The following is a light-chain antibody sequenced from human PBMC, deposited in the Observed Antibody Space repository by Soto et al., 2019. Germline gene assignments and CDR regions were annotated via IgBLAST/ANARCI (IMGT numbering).Light chain of an antibody. Sequence: EVLMTQSQTTLSVSPGSRSTLSCRASQSINSNLAWYQQQPGQAPRLLIYAAPTRATAVPDRFSGSGYGTDFNLTITSLQSDDFAVYFCQQYTDWPITFGQGTRLEIK. V-gene: IGKV3-15*01. CDR1: QSINSN. CDR2: AAP. CDR3: QQYTDWPIT. J-gene: IGKJ5*01.